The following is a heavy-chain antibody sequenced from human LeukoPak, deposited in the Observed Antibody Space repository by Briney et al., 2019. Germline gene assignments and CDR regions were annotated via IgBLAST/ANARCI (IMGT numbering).Heavy chain of an antibody. V-gene: IGHV3-66*01. D-gene: IGHD6-13*01. CDR2: IYSGGDT. J-gene: IGHJ4*02. CDR1: GFTFSSYG. CDR3: ARDGSSWLGAFDY. Sequence: PGGSLRLSCAASGFTFSSYGIHWVRQAPGKGLEWVSLIYSGGDTYYADSVKGRFTISRDISKNTLYLQMNSPRAEDTAVYYCARDGSSWLGAFDYWGQGTLVTVSS.